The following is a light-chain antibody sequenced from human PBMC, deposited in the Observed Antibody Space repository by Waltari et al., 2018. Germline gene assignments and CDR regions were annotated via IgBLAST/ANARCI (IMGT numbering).Light chain of an antibody. CDR2: AAS. V-gene: IGKV3-20*01. CDR3: QHYVRLPAT. Sequence: EIVLTQSPGTLSLAPGERATLSCSASQSVSRTLAWYQQKPGQAPSLLIYAASTRATGIPDRFSGSRSGTDFSLTISRLEPEDFAVYYCQHYVRLPATFGQGTKVEIK. J-gene: IGKJ1*01. CDR1: QSVSRT.